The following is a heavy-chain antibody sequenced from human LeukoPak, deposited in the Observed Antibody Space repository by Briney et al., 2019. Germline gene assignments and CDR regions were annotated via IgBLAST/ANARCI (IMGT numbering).Heavy chain of an antibody. D-gene: IGHD3-9*01. Sequence: GGSLRLSCAASGFTFSSYAMSWVRQAPGKGLEWVSAISGSGGSTYYADSVEGRFTISRDNSKNTLYLQMNSLRAEDTAVYYCAKKNEYYDILTGYYWVDAFDIWGQGTMVTVSS. V-gene: IGHV3-23*01. CDR1: GFTFSSYA. CDR3: AKKNEYYDILTGYYWVDAFDI. CDR2: ISGSGGST. J-gene: IGHJ3*02.